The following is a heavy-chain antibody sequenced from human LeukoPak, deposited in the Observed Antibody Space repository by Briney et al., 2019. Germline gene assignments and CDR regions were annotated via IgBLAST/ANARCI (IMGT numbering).Heavy chain of an antibody. Sequence: SGGSLRLSCAASGFTSSRYNMNWVRQAPGKGLEWVSSITSGSGYIFYADSVKGRFTISRDNAKNSLYLQMNSLRVEDTALYYCARYTGTYRDFWGQGTLVTVSS. CDR3: ARYTGTYRDF. CDR1: GFTSSRYN. CDR2: ITSGSGYI. J-gene: IGHJ4*02. D-gene: IGHD1-26*01. V-gene: IGHV3-21*01.